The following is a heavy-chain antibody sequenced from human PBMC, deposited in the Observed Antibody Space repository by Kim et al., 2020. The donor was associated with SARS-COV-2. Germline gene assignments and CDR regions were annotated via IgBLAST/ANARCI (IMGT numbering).Heavy chain of an antibody. D-gene: IGHD3-10*01. J-gene: IGHJ6*02. CDR1: GYSFTSYW. Sequence: GESLKISCKGSGYSFTSYWIGWVRQMPGKGLEWMGIIHPGDSDTRYSPSFQGQVTISADKSISTAYLQWSSLKASDTAMYYCARHGVRGVTYDYYGMDVWGQGTTVTVSS. CDR2: IHPGDSDT. V-gene: IGHV5-51*01. CDR3: ARHGVRGVTYDYYGMDV.